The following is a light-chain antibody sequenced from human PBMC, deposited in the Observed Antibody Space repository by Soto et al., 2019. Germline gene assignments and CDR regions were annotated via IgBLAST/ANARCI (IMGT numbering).Light chain of an antibody. J-gene: IGKJ5*01. CDR2: AAS. V-gene: IGKV1-9*01. CDR3: QQLNRYLIT. CDR1: RGISSY. Sequence: DIQMTQSPSTLSASVGDGVTITCGASRGISSYLALYEQKPGKARKLLIYAASTLQTGVPSRFSGRGSGTEFTLTISRLQPEDFATYYCQQLNRYLITYGQGTQLEIK.